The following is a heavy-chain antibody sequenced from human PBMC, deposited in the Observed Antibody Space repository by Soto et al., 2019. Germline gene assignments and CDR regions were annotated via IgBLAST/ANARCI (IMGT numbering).Heavy chain of an antibody. D-gene: IGHD4-4*01. V-gene: IGHV3-30*18. CDR3: AKDFYSNSVYYYYYMDV. CDR2: ISYDGSNK. Sequence: QVQLVESGGGVVQPGRSLRLSCAASGFTFSSYGMHWVRQAPGKGLEWVAVISYDGSNKYYADSVKGRFTISRDNSKNTLYLQMNSLRAEDTAVYYCAKDFYSNSVYYYYYMDVWGKGTTVTVSS. CDR1: GFTFSSYG. J-gene: IGHJ6*03.